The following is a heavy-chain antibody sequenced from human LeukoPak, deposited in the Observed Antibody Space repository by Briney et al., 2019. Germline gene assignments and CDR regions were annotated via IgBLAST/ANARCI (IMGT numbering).Heavy chain of an antibody. Sequence: GGSLRLSCAASGFTFSTYGMHWVRQAPGKGLEWVAFIRYDGSNKYYADSVKGRFTISRDNSKNTLYLQMNSLRAEDTAVCYCAKRPPAYYYDSSGYYGGYFDYWGQGTLVTVSS. CDR1: GFTFSTYG. J-gene: IGHJ4*02. CDR3: AKRPPAYYYDSSGYYGGYFDY. V-gene: IGHV3-30*02. D-gene: IGHD3-22*01. CDR2: IRYDGSNK.